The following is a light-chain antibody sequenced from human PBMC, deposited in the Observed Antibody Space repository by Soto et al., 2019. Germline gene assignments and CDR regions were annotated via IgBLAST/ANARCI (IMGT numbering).Light chain of an antibody. CDR3: QPYGSSPRT. CDR1: QSVSSSY. Sequence: EIVLTQSPATLSLSPGQRATLSCRASQSVSSSYLAWYQQKTGQAPRLLIYGASSRATGIPDRFSGSGSGTDFTLTVSRLEPEDFAVYYCQPYGSSPRTFGQGTKVEIK. CDR2: GAS. J-gene: IGKJ1*01. V-gene: IGKV3-20*01.